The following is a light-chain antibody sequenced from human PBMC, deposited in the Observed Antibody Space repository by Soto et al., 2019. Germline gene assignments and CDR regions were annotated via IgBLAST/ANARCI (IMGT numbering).Light chain of an antibody. J-gene: IGKJ4*01. V-gene: IGKV1-39*01. CDR1: QSISSY. CDR3: QQSYSTPLT. CDR2: AAS. Sequence: DLQMTHSPCSLSASVGDRVTITFRASQSISSYLNWYQQKPGKAPKLLIYAASSLQSGVPSRFSGSGSGTDFTLTISSLQPEDFATYYCQQSYSTPLTFGGGTKVDI.